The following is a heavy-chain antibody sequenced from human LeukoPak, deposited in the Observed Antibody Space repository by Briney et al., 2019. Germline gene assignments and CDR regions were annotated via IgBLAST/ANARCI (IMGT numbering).Heavy chain of an antibody. CDR3: ARERYYYDSSGYYYYYGMDV. D-gene: IGHD3-22*01. CDR1: GGSISSSSYY. Sequence: SETLSLTCTVPGGSISSSSYYWGWIRQPPGKGLEWIGSIYYSGSTYYNPSLKSRVTISADTSKNQFSLKLSSVTAADTAVYYCARERYYYDSSGYYYYYGMDVWGQGTTVTVSS. CDR2: IYYSGST. V-gene: IGHV4-39*07. J-gene: IGHJ6*02.